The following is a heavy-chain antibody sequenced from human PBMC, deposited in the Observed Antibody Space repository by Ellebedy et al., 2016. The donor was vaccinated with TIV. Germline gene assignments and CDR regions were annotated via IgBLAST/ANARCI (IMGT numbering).Heavy chain of an antibody. V-gene: IGHV3-7*01. J-gene: IGHJ4*02. D-gene: IGHD3-10*01. CDR3: GRAIGSGSCY. Sequence: GESLKISCAASGFSLSSYWMHWVRQAPGKGLEWVANIKQDGSEKYYVDSVKGRFTISRDNAKNSLYLQMNSLRAEDTAVYFCGRAIGSGSCYWGQGTLVPVSS. CDR2: IKQDGSEK. CDR1: GFSLSSYW.